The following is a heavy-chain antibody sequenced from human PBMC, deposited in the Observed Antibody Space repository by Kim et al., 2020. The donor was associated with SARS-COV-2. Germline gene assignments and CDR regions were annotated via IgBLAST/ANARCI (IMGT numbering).Heavy chain of an antibody. CDR1: GFTFSNYA. CDR2: ISGNGGST. CDR3: ARVGNWNYAYFDY. D-gene: IGHD1-7*01. Sequence: GGSLRLSCATSGFTFSNYAIQWIRQALGKGLEYVSAISGNGGSTYYANSVKGRFTISRDNSKNTVFLQMGSLRAEDMAVYYCARVGNWNYAYFDYWGRGT. J-gene: IGHJ4*02. V-gene: IGHV3-64*01.